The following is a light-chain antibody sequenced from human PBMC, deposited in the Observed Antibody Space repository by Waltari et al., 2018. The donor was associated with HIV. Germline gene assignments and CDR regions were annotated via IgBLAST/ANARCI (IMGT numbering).Light chain of an antibody. Sequence: QSVLTQPPSVSGAPGQRVTISCTGSSSNIGAGFDVLWYQQLPGIAPKLLIYAATNGSSGVPDRFSGSKVGTSASRAITGLQAEDEADYYCQSYDSSLSSYVFASGTRVTVL. J-gene: IGLJ1*01. CDR1: SSNIGAGFD. CDR3: QSYDSSLSSYV. CDR2: AAT. V-gene: IGLV1-40*01.